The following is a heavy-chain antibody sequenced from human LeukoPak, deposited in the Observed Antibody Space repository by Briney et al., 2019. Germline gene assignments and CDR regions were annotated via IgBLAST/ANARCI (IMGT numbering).Heavy chain of an antibody. CDR1: GFTFSSYA. CDR2: IPYDGRNK. V-gene: IGHV3-30*04. J-gene: IGHJ3*02. Sequence: RPGGSLRLSCVASGFTFSSYAMHWVRQAPGKGLEWVAVIPYDGRNKYYADSVKGRFTISRDNSKNTLYLQMNSLRAEDTAVYYCASDNDAFDIWGQGTMVTVSS. CDR3: ASDNDAFDI.